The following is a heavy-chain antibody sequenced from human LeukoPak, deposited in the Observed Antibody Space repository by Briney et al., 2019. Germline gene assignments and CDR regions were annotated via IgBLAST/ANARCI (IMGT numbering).Heavy chain of an antibody. D-gene: IGHD6-19*01. CDR2: IKQDGSVR. J-gene: IGHJ4*02. CDR1: GFTFSSYW. CDR3: AREMWQWRY. Sequence: QAGGSLRLSCAASGFTFSSYWMSWVRQAPGKGLEWVASIKQDGSVRYYVDSVKGRFTISRDNAKNSLYLQTNSLRAEDTAVYYCAREMWQWRYWGQGTLVTVSS. V-gene: IGHV3-7*03.